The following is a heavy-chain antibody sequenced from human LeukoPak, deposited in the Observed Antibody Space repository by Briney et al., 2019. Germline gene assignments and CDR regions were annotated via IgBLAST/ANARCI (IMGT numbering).Heavy chain of an antibody. CDR1: GFTFSSYS. J-gene: IGHJ4*02. CDR2: ISDSGANT. CDR3: ARGFRGYSYGYEDY. V-gene: IGHV3-23*01. Sequence: GGSLRLSCAASGFTFSSYSMSWVRQAPGKGLEWVSIISDSGANTYYADSVRGRFTISRDNSKNTLYLQMNSLRAEDTAVYYCARGFRGYSYGYEDYWGQGTLVTVSS. D-gene: IGHD5-18*01.